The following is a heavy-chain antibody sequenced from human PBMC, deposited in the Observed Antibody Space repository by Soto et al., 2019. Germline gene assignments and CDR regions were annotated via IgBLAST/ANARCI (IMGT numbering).Heavy chain of an antibody. CDR1: GFTFSNAW. D-gene: IGHD6-19*01. CDR2: IKSKTDGGTT. CDR3: TTDPPYSSGWYYYYGMDV. Sequence: GGSLRLSCAASGFTFSNAWMNWVRQAPGKGLEWVGRIKSKTDGGTTDYAAPGKGRFTISRDDSKNTLYLQMNSLKTEDTAVYYCTTDPPYSSGWYYYYGMDVWGQGTTVTVSS. J-gene: IGHJ6*02. V-gene: IGHV3-15*07.